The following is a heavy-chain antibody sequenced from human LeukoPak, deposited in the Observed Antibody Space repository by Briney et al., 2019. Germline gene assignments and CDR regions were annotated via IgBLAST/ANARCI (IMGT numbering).Heavy chain of an antibody. D-gene: IGHD2-21*02. CDR1: GGSFSGYY. J-gene: IGHJ5*02. V-gene: IGHV4-59*08. CDR3: ARQVAGDRPVGWFDP. CDR2: IYYSGST. Sequence: SETLSLTCAVYGGSFSGYYWSWIRQPPGKGLEWSGYIYYSGSTNYNPSLKSRVTISVDTSKNQFSLKLSSVTAADTAVYYCARQVAGDRPVGWFDPWGQGTLVTVSS.